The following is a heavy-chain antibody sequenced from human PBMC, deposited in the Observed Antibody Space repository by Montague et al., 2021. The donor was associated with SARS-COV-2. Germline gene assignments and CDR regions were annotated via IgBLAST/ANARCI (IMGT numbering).Heavy chain of an antibody. Sequence: SRRLSCAASGFTFSSYSMNWVRQAPGKGLEWVSSISSSSSYIYYADSVKGRFTISRDNAKNSLYLQMNSLRAEDAAVYYCARDPGYYYDSSGLDYWGQGTLVTVSS. D-gene: IGHD3-22*01. CDR2: ISSSSSYI. CDR1: GFTFSSYS. V-gene: IGHV3-21*01. CDR3: ARDPGYYYDSSGLDY. J-gene: IGHJ4*02.